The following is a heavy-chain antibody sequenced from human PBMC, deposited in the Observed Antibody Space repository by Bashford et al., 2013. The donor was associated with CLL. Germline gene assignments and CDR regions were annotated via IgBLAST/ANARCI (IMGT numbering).Heavy chain of an antibody. CDR2: VNHSGST. CDR3: ARGPMIVVVINPGEPYYYYYYGMDV. J-gene: IGHJ6*02. D-gene: IGHD3-22*01. Sequence: SETLSLTCAVYGGSFSGYYWSWIRQPPREGAWSGLGKVNHSGSTNYNPSLKSRVTISVDTSKNQFSLKLSSVTAADTAVYYCARGPMIVVVINPGEPYYYYYYGMDVWGRRDHGHRLL. CDR1: GGSFSGYY. V-gene: IGHV4-34*01.